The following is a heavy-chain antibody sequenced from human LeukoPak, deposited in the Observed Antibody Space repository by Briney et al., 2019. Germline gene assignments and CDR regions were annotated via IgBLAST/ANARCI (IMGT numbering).Heavy chain of an antibody. CDR1: GFTFSSFA. CDR3: AKPRTTGLGWAQFDY. J-gene: IGHJ4*02. D-gene: IGHD2-8*02. V-gene: IGHV3-23*01. CDR2: FDGNGPNT. Sequence: GGSLRLSCAASGFTFSSFAMTWVRQAPGKGLEWVSGFDGNGPNTYYADSVKGWWTISRDNSRNTLYLEMNSLRPEDTAIYYCAKPRTTGLGWAQFDYWGQGSLVTVSS.